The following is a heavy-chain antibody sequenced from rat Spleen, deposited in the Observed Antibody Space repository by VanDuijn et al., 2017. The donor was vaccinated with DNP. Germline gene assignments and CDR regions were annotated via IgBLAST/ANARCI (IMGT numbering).Heavy chain of an antibody. D-gene: IGHD1-3*01. V-gene: IGHV2S8*01. J-gene: IGHJ3*01. CDR3: ARGGGSYFDY. CDR1: GFSVTNFG. Sequence: QVQLRESGPGLVQPSQILSLTCTVSGFSVTNFGVNWVRQPPGKGLEWIAAISSAGNTFYNSALKSRLSISRDTSKSQVFLKMNSRQTEDIATYYCARGGGSYFDYWGQGTLVTVSS. CDR2: ISSAGNT.